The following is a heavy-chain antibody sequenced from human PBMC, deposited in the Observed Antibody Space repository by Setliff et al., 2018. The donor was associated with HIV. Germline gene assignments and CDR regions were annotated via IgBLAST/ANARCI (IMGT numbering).Heavy chain of an antibody. D-gene: IGHD6-13*01. Sequence: ASLKVSCKPSGYPFINYDINWVRQATGQGLEWMGWMNPNSGRAGYAQKFQGRVTFTWDTSASTAYMELSSLRSEDTGVYYCAIGSSNWPHRPNNYYFDYWGQGTLVTVSS. CDR2: MNPNSGRA. CDR3: AIGSSNWPHRPNNYYFDY. J-gene: IGHJ4*02. CDR1: GYPFINYD. V-gene: IGHV1-8*03.